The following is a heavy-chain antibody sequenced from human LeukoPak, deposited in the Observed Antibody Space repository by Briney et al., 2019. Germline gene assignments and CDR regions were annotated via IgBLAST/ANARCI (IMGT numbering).Heavy chain of an antibody. CDR2: INPSGGST. CDR3: ARDLGYSSSSDGY. V-gene: IGHV1-46*01. J-gene: IGHJ4*02. D-gene: IGHD6-13*01. CDR1: GYTFTRYY. Sequence: ASVKVSCKASGYTFTRYYMYWVRQAPGQGLEWMGIINPSGGSTNYAQKFQGRVTMTRDTSTNTVYMELSRLRSDDTAVYYCARDLGYSSSSDGYWGQGTLVTVSS.